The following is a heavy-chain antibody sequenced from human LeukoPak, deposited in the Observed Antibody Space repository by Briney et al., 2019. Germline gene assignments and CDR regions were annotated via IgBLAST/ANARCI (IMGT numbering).Heavy chain of an antibody. Sequence: ASVKVSCKASGYTFAGYYMHWVRQAPGQVLEWMGWINPNSGGTNYAQKFQGRVTMTRDTSISTAYMELSRLRSDDTAVYYCARVGRYYGSGSFYYFDYWGQGTLVTVSS. CDR1: GYTFAGYY. J-gene: IGHJ4*02. CDR2: INPNSGGT. V-gene: IGHV1-2*02. D-gene: IGHD3-10*01. CDR3: ARVGRYYGSGSFYYFDY.